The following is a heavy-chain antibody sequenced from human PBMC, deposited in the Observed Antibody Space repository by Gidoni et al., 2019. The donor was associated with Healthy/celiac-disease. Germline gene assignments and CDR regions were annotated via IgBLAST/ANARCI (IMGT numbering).Heavy chain of an antibody. D-gene: IGHD3-10*01. CDR2: IWYDGSNK. Sequence: QVQLVESGGGVVQPGRSLRLSCAASGCTFSSYGMHWVRQAPGKGLEWVAVIWYDGSNKYYADSVKGRFTISRDNSKNTLYLQMNSLRAEDTAVYYCARMVNYYGSGSSPPYYYYGMDVWGQGTTVTVSS. CDR3: ARMVNYYGSGSSPPYYYYGMDV. V-gene: IGHV3-33*01. CDR1: GCTFSSYG. J-gene: IGHJ6*02.